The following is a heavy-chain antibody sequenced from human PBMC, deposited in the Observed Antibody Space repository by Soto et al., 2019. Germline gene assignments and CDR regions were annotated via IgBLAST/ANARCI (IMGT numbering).Heavy chain of an antibody. CDR3: ARVSAPFVAFDI. D-gene: IGHD3-16*01. CDR2: ISAYNGNT. V-gene: IGHV1-18*01. Sequence: ASVKVSCKASGYTFTSYGISRVRQAPGQGLEWMGWISAYNGNTNYAQKLQGRVTMTTDTSTSTAYMELRSLRSDDTAVYYCARVSAPFVAFDIWGQGTMVTVSS. J-gene: IGHJ3*02. CDR1: GYTFTSYG.